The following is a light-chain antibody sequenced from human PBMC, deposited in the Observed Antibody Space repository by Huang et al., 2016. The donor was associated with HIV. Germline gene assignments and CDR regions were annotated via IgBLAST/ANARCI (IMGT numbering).Light chain of an antibody. CDR3: HQYGTSPYT. J-gene: IGKJ2*01. CDR2: AAS. Sequence: EVLLTQSPGTLSSSPGERVTVSCRASQSHSHSFVAWYQQRPGQAPRLLIYAASTRASGIPDRFSGSGSGTDFTLTINRLEPSDFALYYCHQYGTSPYTFGQGTNLDVK. CDR1: QSHSHSF. V-gene: IGKV3-20*01.